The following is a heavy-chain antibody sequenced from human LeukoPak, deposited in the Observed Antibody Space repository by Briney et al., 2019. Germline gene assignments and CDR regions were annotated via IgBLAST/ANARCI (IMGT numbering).Heavy chain of an antibody. CDR1: GFTFSDHY. J-gene: IGHJ4*02. Sequence: GGSLRLSCAASGFTFSDHYMTWIRQAPGRGLEWLSYINSSSSNTNYADSVKGPFTISRDNAKNSLYLQMNTLRAEDTAVYYCTRDPRLADYWGQGTQVTVSS. D-gene: IGHD3-22*01. V-gene: IGHV3-11*05. CDR2: INSSSSNT. CDR3: TRDPRLADY.